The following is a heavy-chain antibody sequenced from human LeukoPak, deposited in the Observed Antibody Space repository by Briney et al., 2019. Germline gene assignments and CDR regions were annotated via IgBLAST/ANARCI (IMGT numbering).Heavy chain of an antibody. CDR3: STAFYGAPLA. J-gene: IGHJ5*02. CDR2: ITSKSYDETT. V-gene: IGHV3-15*01. Sequence: GGSLRLSCTASGFTFSTAFMNWVRQAPGKGLEWVARITSKSYDETTDYAAPVKGRFSISRDDSKNTLYLQMNSLEIEDTAVYYCSTAFYGAPLAWGQGTLVTVSS. D-gene: IGHD4-17*01. CDR1: GFTFSTAF.